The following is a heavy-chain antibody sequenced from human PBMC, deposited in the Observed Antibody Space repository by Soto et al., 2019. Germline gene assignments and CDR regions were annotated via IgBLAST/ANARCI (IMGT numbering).Heavy chain of an antibody. V-gene: IGHV3-30*18. J-gene: IGHJ6*02. CDR1: KCTCRRYS. D-gene: IGHD3-10*01. CDR3: AKDKESSGGYSDDSGLGGMHI. Sequence: GTLRLPGSASKCTCRRYSMHWVRPAEGKGLEWGAGISYDGGCKYYAHSVKGRFTISRDNCDNTLYLQMNSLRAGDTAVYYFAKDKESSGGYSDDSGLGGMHIGGQGTRVAVYS. CDR2: ISYDGGCK.